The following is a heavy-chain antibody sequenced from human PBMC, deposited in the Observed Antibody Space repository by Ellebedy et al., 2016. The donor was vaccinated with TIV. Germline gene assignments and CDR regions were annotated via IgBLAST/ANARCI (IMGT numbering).Heavy chain of an antibody. V-gene: IGHV3-66*01. CDR2: YYSGGSK. CDR1: GFTVTSNY. CDR3: ARGTFGRGRSGFLDY. J-gene: IGHJ4*02. Sequence: GESLKISCAASGFTVTSNYMSWVRQAPGKGLEWVSVYYSGGSKYYADSVKDRFIISRDNSKNTLFLQMCSLRVEDTAVYYCARGTFGRGRSGFLDYWGQGILVTVSS. D-gene: IGHD3/OR15-3a*01.